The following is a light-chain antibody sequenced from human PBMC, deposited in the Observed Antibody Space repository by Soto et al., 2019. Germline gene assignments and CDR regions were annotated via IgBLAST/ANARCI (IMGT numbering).Light chain of an antibody. CDR1: QTVGSY. CDR3: QQRSDWPPT. CDR2: DTS. J-gene: IGKJ1*01. Sequence: EIVLTQSPAALFLYQGERATLSCRASQTVGSYLAWFRQTPGQTPRLLIYDTSIRATGVPARFSGSGSGTDFTLTISSLEAEDFAIYYCQQRSDWPPTFGQGTKVDSK. V-gene: IGKV3-11*01.